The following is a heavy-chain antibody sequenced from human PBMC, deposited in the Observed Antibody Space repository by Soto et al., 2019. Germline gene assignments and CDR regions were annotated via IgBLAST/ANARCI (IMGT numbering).Heavy chain of an antibody. Sequence: GGSLRLSCVASGFTVSSNYMSWVRQAPGKGLEWVSVIYSGGSTYYADSVKGRFTISRDNSKNTLYLQMNSLRAEDTAVYYCAIYSSGYYDAFDIWGQGTMVTVSS. CDR1: GFTVSSNY. D-gene: IGHD3-22*01. V-gene: IGHV3-53*01. J-gene: IGHJ3*02. CDR2: IYSGGST. CDR3: AIYSSGYYDAFDI.